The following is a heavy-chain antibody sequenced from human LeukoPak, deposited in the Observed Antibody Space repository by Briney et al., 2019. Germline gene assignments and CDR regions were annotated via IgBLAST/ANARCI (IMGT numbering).Heavy chain of an antibody. CDR3: VSPRGFSYGYFDY. J-gene: IGHJ4*02. CDR2: IYYRTNT. D-gene: IGHD5-18*01. Sequence: SHTLSLTSTLSRGSISSSSAYWGSLRPPPGKGPKRIGTIYYRTNTYYNPSLKIRVTISADTSKNQFSLTLGSVSATDTAVYYCVSPRGFSYGYFDYWGQGTLVTVSS. CDR1: RGSISSSSAY. V-gene: IGHV4-39*01.